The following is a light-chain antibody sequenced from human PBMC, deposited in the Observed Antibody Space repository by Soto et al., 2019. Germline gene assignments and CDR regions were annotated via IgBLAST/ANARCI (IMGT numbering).Light chain of an antibody. Sequence: QPVLTQSPSASASLGASVKLTCTLSSGHSSYAIAWHQQQPEKGPRYLMKLSSDGSHSKGDGIPDRFSGSRSGAERYLTISRLQSEDEADYYCQTWDTGARVVFGGGTKLTVL. J-gene: IGLJ2*01. CDR3: QTWDTGARVV. CDR1: SGHSSYA. V-gene: IGLV4-69*01. CDR2: LSSDGSH.